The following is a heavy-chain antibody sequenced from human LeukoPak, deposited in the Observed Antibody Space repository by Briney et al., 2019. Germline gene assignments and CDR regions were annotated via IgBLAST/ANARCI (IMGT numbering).Heavy chain of an antibody. CDR1: GGSISTGSYY. Sequence: PSETLSLTCTVSGGSISTGSYYWGWIRQPPGKGLEWIGSIYYSGSTYYNPSLKSRITLSLDTSKNQFSLKLSSVTAADTAVYYCARDTPFEVVNYFNYWGQGTLVTVSS. CDR2: IYYSGST. D-gene: IGHD3-3*01. CDR3: ARDTPFEVVNYFNY. J-gene: IGHJ4*02. V-gene: IGHV4-39*07.